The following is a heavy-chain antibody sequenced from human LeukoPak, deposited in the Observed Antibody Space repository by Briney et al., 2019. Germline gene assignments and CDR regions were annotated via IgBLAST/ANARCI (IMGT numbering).Heavy chain of an antibody. CDR3: ARDASYYDSSGYYDAFDV. D-gene: IGHD3-22*01. CDR2: IRQGEVVK. V-gene: IGHV3-7*01. CDR1: GFTFSSYW. Sequence: GGSLRLSCAAPGFTFSSYWTTWVPQAPGKGLEWVANIRQGEVVKYYVHSVKGRFTISRDNAKNSMYLQMNSLRAEDTAVHYCARDASYYDSSGYYDAFDVWGQGTIITVSS. J-gene: IGHJ3*01.